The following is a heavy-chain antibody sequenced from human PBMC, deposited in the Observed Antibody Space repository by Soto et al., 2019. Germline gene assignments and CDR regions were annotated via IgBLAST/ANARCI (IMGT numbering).Heavy chain of an antibody. CDR3: ARDPHIYYGSGSYANWFDP. J-gene: IGHJ5*02. V-gene: IGHV1-18*01. CDR1: GYTFTSYG. Sequence: QVQLVQSGAEVKKPGASVKVSCKASGYTFTSYGISWVRQAPGQGLEWMGWISAYNGNTNYAQKLQGRDTMTTDTSTSTAYMELRSLRSDDTAVYYCARDPHIYYGSGSYANWFDPWGQGTLVTVSS. CDR2: ISAYNGNT. D-gene: IGHD3-10*01.